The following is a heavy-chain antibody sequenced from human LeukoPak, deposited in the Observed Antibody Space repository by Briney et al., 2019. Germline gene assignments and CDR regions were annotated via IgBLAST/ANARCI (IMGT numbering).Heavy chain of an antibody. CDR1: GFTFSTYA. D-gene: IGHD5-24*01. V-gene: IGHV3-23*01. CDR3: AKDRRDGYNFNPFDI. Sequence: GGSLRLSCAASGFTFSTYAMSWVRQPPGKGLEWVSAISGSGDITHYADSVKGRFTISRDNSKNTLYLQMISLRADDAALYYCAKDRRDGYNFNPFDIWGQGTTVTVSS. J-gene: IGHJ3*02. CDR2: ISGSGDIT.